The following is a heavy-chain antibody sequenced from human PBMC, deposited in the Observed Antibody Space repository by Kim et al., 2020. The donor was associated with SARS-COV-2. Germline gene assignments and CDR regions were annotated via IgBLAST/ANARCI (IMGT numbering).Heavy chain of an antibody. Sequence: VKGRFAISRDNAKNSLYLQMNSLRAEDTAVYYCARGKTFYYYDSSGYYYFDYWGQGTLVTVSS. CDR3: ARGKTFYYYDSSGYYYFDY. D-gene: IGHD3-22*01. J-gene: IGHJ4*02. V-gene: IGHV3-11*06.